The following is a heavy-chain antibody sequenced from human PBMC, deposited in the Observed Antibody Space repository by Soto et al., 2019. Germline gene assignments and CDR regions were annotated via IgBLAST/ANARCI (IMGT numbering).Heavy chain of an antibody. V-gene: IGHV3-23*01. CDR2: MSGSSSTT. CDR3: AREVRYCSSTSCPDWFDP. CDR1: GLTFSNYA. D-gene: IGHD2-2*01. Sequence: HPGGSLRLSCATSGLTFSNYAMSWVRQAPGGGLEWVSSMSGSSSTTYYADSVRGRFTISRDRSKNTLYLQMNSLRAEDTAVYYCAREVRYCSSTSCPDWFDPWGQGTLVTVSS. J-gene: IGHJ5*02.